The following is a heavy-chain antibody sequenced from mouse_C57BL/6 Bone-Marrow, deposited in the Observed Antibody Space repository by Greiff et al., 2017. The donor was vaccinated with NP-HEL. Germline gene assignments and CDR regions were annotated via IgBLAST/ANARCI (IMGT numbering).Heavy chain of an antibody. CDR3: ARRGEFITTVVAPFAY. CDR1: GYTFTSYG. CDR2: IYPRSGNT. D-gene: IGHD1-1*01. Sequence: VQLQQSGAELARPGASVKLSCKASGYTFTSYGISWVKQRTGQGLEWIGEIYPRSGNTYYNEKFKGKATLTADKSSSTAYMELRSLTSEDSAVYFCARRGEFITTVVAPFAYWGQGTLVTVSA. J-gene: IGHJ3*01. V-gene: IGHV1-81*01.